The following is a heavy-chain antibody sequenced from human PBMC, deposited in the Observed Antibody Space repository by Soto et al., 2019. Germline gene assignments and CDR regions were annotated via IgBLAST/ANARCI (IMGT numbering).Heavy chain of an antibody. V-gene: IGHV2-5*02. CDR3: AHAYGVNSWPNDAFDV. Sequence: QITLKESGPTLVKPTQTLTLTCTFSGFSLGADGVRVGWIRQPPGKALEWLTLIYWDDDQRYSPSLKTRLTNTKDTSKNQLVLTMTNRDPVDTATYYRAHAYGVNSWPNDAFDVWGQGTVVTVAS. CDR2: IYWDDDQ. CDR1: GFSLGADGVR. D-gene: IGHD2-21*01. J-gene: IGHJ3*01.